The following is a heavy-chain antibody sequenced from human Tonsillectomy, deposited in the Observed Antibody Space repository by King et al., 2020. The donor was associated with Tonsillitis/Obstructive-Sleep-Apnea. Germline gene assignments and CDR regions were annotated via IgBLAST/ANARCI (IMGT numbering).Heavy chain of an antibody. CDR2: INHSGST. CDR1: GGSFSGYY. CDR3: ARSYLSSPLYNWFDP. J-gene: IGHJ5*02. D-gene: IGHD6-6*01. Sequence: VQLQQWGAGLLKPSETLSLTCAVYGGSFSGYYWSWIRQPPGKGLEWIGEINHSGSTNYNPSLKSRVTISEDTSKNQFSLKLSSVAAADTAVYYCARSYLSSPLYNWFDPWGQGTLVTVSS. V-gene: IGHV4-34*01.